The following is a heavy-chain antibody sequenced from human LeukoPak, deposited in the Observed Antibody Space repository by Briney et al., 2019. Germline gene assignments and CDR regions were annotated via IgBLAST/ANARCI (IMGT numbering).Heavy chain of an antibody. CDR3: SKDWGEYYYGSGSYYNSDGY. CDR2: IYDGGIT. V-gene: IGHV3-66*02. D-gene: IGHD3-10*01. J-gene: IGHJ4*02. CDR1: GFTMSNNY. Sequence: GGSLRLSCAASGFTMSNNYMSWVRQAPGKGPEWVSVIYDGGITYYTDSVKGRFTISRDNSKNALFLQMNSLRAEDTAVYYCSKDWGEYYYGSGSYYNSDGYWGQRTLVTVSS.